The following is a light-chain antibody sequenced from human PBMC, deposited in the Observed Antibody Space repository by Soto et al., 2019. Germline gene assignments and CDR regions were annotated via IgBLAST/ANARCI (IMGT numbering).Light chain of an antibody. Sequence: QSALTQPASVSGSPGQSITISCTGTNSDVGAYPYVSWYQQHPGNAPKVMISEGHRRPSGVPDRFSGSTSVNSASLTISGLQADDEADYYCCLYIGATTYVFGTGTKLTVL. J-gene: IGLJ1*01. CDR3: CLYIGATTYV. CDR1: NSDVGAYPY. CDR2: EGH. V-gene: IGLV2-23*01.